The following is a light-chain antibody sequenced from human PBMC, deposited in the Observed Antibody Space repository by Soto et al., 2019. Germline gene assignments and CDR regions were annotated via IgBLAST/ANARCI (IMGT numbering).Light chain of an antibody. Sequence: EIVMTQSPATLSVSPGERATLSCRASQSVSSNLGWYQQKPGQAPRLLIYDASTRATGIPARLSGSGSGTEFTLTISSLQSEDFAVYYCQQYNNWPPWTFGQGTKVEIK. CDR3: QQYNNWPPWT. CDR1: QSVSSN. CDR2: DAS. J-gene: IGKJ1*01. V-gene: IGKV3-15*01.